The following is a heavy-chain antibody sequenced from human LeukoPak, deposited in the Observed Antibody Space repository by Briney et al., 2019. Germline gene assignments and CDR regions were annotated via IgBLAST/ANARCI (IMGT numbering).Heavy chain of an antibody. CDR3: GRGYYGSGSYFRGMDV. V-gene: IGHV4-59*01. Sequence: SETLSPTCTVSGGSTSSYYWSWIRQPPGKGLEWIGYIYYSGSTNYNPSLKSRLTISVDTSKHQFSLKLSSVAAADTAVYYCGRGYYGSGSYFRGMDVWGQGTTVTVSS. CDR1: GGSTSSYY. J-gene: IGHJ6*02. CDR2: IYYSGST. D-gene: IGHD3-10*01.